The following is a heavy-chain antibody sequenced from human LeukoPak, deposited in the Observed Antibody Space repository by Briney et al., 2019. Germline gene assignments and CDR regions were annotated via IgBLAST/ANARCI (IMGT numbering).Heavy chain of an antibody. CDR3: ARDQDYAFDI. Sequence: GGSLRLSCAASGFTFSSYSMNWIRQPPGKGLEWVSYISSSSTYIYYADSVKGRFTIARDNAKNSLYLQMNSLRAEDTAVYYCARDQDYAFDIWGQGTMVTVSS. CDR1: GFTFSSYS. D-gene: IGHD2-15*01. J-gene: IGHJ3*02. V-gene: IGHV3-21*05. CDR2: ISSSSTYI.